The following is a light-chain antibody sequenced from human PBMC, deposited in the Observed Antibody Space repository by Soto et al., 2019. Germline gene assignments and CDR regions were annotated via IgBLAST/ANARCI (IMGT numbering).Light chain of an antibody. J-gene: IGLJ2*01. CDR3: GTWDSSLSAVV. Sequence: QSVLTQPPSVSAAPGQKVTISCSGSSSNIGNNYVSWYQQLPGTAPKLLIYDNNKRPSGIPARFSGSKSGTSATLGITGLPTGDEADYYCGTWDSSLSAVVFGGGTQLTVL. V-gene: IGLV1-51*01. CDR2: DNN. CDR1: SSNIGNNY.